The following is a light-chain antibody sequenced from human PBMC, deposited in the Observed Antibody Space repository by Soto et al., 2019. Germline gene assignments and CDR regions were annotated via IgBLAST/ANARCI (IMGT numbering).Light chain of an antibody. CDR2: GAS. CDR3: QQYGSSPT. CDR1: QSVSSSY. J-gene: IGKJ5*01. V-gene: IGKV3-20*01. Sequence: ENVLTQSPGTLSLSQGERATLSCWASQSVSSSYLAWYQQKPGQAPRLLIYGASSRATGIPDRFSGSGSGTDFTLTISRLEPEDFAVYYCQQYGSSPTFGQGTRLE.